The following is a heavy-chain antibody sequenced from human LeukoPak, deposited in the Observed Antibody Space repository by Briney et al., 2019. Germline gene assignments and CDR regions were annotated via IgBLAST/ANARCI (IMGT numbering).Heavy chain of an antibody. Sequence: GGSLRLSCAASGFTFSSYSMNWVRHAPGKGLEWVSSISSSSSYIYYADSVKGRFTISRDNAKNSLYLQMNSLRAEDTAVYYCARAPSSSWYFDIWGQGTMVTVSS. D-gene: IGHD6-13*01. CDR3: ARAPSSSWYFDI. J-gene: IGHJ3*02. V-gene: IGHV3-21*01. CDR1: GFTFSSYS. CDR2: ISSSSSYI.